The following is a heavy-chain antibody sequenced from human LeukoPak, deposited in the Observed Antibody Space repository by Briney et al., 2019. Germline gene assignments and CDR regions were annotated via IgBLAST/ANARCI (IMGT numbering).Heavy chain of an antibody. D-gene: IGHD2-2*01. CDR1: GFTVSHNY. J-gene: IGHJ4*02. CDR2: LYTAGST. V-gene: IGHV3-66*01. Sequence: GGSLRLSCAASGFTVSHNYMSWVRQAPGKGLEWVSILYTAGSTYYADSVKARFTISRDNSKNTVHLQMNSLRAEDTAVYYCAKVPGIALDYWGQGTLVTVSS. CDR3: AKVPGIALDY.